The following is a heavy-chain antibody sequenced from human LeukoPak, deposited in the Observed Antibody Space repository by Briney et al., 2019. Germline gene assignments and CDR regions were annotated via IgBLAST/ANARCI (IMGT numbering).Heavy chain of an antibody. CDR3: ARVLKGRAPFDY. CDR1: GGSISSYY. CDR2: IYYSGST. J-gene: IGHJ4*02. V-gene: IGHV4-59*08. Sequence: SETLSLTCTVSGGSISSYYWSWIRQPPGKGLEWIGYIYYSGSTNYNPSLKSRVTISVDTSKNQFSLKLSSVTAADTAVYYCARVLKGRAPFDYWGQGTLVTVSS.